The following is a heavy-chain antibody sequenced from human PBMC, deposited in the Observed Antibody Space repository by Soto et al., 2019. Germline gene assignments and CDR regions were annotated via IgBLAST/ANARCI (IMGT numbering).Heavy chain of an antibody. Sequence: QVQLVQSGAEVKKPGASVKVSCKASGYTFRNYGFSWVRQAPGQGLEWMGWISGYNGNTNYAERLQGRVTMTTDTFTSTAYMELKDLIYDDTPVYYCASEWQLGYWGQGTPVTVSS. CDR1: GYTFRNYG. CDR3: ASEWQLGY. J-gene: IGHJ1*01. CDR2: ISGYNGNT. D-gene: IGHD6-6*01. V-gene: IGHV1-18*01.